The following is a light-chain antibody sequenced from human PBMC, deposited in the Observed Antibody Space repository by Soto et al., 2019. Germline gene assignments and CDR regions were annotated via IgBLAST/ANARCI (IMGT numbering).Light chain of an antibody. Sequence: EIVLTQSPATLSLSLGERATLSCRASQNINTFLVWYQQKPGQAPRLLIYDASKRATGIPDRCSGSGSGTDFTLTISSLAPEDFALYYCQQRISWPRAFGGGTKVEIK. V-gene: IGKV3-11*01. CDR3: QQRISWPRA. CDR1: QNINTF. CDR2: DAS. J-gene: IGKJ4*01.